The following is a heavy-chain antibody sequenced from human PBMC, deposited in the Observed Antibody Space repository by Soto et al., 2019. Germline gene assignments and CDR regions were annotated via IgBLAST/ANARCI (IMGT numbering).Heavy chain of an antibody. D-gene: IGHD3-16*02. V-gene: IGHV3-30-3*01. Sequence: GGSLRLSCAASGFTFSSYAMHWVRQAPGKGLEWVTIISYDGSNYYYADSVKGRFTISRDDAKNSLYLEMNSLRAEDTAVYYCARLSPYWGQGALVTVSS. CDR3: ARLSPY. CDR2: ISYDGSNY. J-gene: IGHJ4*02. CDR1: GFTFSSYA.